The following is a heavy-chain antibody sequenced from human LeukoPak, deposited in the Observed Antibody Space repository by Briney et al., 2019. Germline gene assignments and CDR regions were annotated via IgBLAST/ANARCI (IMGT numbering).Heavy chain of an antibody. CDR3: AKDAYYYDSSGYYDY. CDR1: GFTFSSYG. Sequence: GGPLRLSCAASGFTFSSYGMHWVRQAPGKGLEWLAVISYDGSNKYYADSVKGRFTISRDNSKNTLYLQMNSLRAEDTAVYYCAKDAYYYDSSGYYDYWGQGTLVTVSS. J-gene: IGHJ4*02. CDR2: ISYDGSNK. V-gene: IGHV3-30*18. D-gene: IGHD3-22*01.